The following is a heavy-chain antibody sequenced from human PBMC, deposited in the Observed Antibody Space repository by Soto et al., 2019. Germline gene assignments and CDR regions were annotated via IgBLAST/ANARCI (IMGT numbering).Heavy chain of an antibody. V-gene: IGHV3-74*01. CDR3: AREDYYDSSGYSPRFDY. CDR1: GFTFSSYL. D-gene: IGHD3-22*01. J-gene: IGHJ4*02. CDR2: INSDESST. Sequence: GGSMILSCSAAGFTFSSYLMHWVSQTPGKGLVWVSRINSDESSTNYADSVKGRFTISRDNAKNTLYLQMNSLRAEDTAVYYCAREDYYDSSGYSPRFDYWGQGTLVTVSS.